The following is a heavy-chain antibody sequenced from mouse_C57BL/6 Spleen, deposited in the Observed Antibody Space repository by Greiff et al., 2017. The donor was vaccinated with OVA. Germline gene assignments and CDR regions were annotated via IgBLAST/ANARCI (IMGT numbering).Heavy chain of an antibody. J-gene: IGHJ4*01. D-gene: IGHD1-1*02. Sequence: VQLQQSGAELVRPGASVKLSCTASGFNIKDDYMHWVKQRPEQGLEWIGWIDPENGDTEYASKFQGKATITADTSSNTAYLQLSSLTSEDTAVYYCTTQGSYNAMDYWGQGTSVTVSS. CDR1: GFNIKDDY. CDR3: TTQGSYNAMDY. V-gene: IGHV14-4*01. CDR2: IDPENGDT.